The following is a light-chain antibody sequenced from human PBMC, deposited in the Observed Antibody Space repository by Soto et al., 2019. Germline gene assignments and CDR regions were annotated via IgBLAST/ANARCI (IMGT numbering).Light chain of an antibody. J-gene: IGKJ1*01. CDR1: QSISSY. CDR3: QQSYSTPWT. V-gene: IGKV1-39*01. CDR2: AAS. Sequence: DIQMTQSPSSLSASVGDRVSITCRASQSISSYLNWYQQKPGEAPKVLIYAASSLQSGVPPRFSGSGSGTDFTLTISTLQPEDFATYYCQQSYSTPWTFGQETKVEV.